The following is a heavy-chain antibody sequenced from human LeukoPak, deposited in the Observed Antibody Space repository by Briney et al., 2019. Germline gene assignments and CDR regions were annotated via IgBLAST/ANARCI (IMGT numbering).Heavy chain of an antibody. CDR2: INAGNGNT. CDR3: ARTMVRGAFGYYYGMDV. J-gene: IGHJ6*04. CDR1: GYTFTSYA. V-gene: IGHV1-3*01. D-gene: IGHD3-10*01. Sequence: ASVTVSCKASGYTFTSYAMHWVRQAPGQRREWMGWINAGNGNTKYLQKFQGRVTITRDTSASTAYMELSSLRSEDTAVYYCARTMVRGAFGYYYGMDVWGKGTTVTVSS.